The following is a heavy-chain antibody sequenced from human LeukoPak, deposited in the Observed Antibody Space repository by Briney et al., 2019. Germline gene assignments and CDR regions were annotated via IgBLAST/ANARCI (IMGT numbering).Heavy chain of an antibody. V-gene: IGHV3-23*01. CDR3: ANDDSCDY. CDR2: ISGGGGST. CDR1: GFTFSSYA. Sequence: GGSLRLSCAASGFTFSSYAMSWVRQAPGKGLEWVSVISGGGGSTYYSDSVKGRFTISRDNSKNTLYLQMNSLGAEDTAVYYCANDDSCDYWGQGTLVTVSS. J-gene: IGHJ4*02.